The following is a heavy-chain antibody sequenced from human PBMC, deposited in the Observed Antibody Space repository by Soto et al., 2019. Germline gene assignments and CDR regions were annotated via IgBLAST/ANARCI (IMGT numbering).Heavy chain of an antibody. D-gene: IGHD2-2*01. CDR3: ARVPLVPAAHYYYYGMDV. CDR1: GFTFSDYY. CDR2: ISSSSSYT. V-gene: IGHV3-11*06. Sequence: QVQLVESGGGLVKPGGSLRLSCAASGFTFSDYYMSWIRQAPGKGLEWVSYISSSSSYTNYADSVKGRFTISRDNAKNSLYLQMNSLRAEDTAVYYCARVPLVPAAHYYYYGMDVWGQGTTVTVSS. J-gene: IGHJ6*02.